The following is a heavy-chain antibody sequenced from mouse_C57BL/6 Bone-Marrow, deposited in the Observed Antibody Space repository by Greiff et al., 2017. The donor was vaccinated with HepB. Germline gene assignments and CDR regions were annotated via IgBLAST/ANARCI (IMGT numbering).Heavy chain of an antibody. D-gene: IGHD3-2*02. Sequence: QVQLKQPGAELVKPGASVKMSCKASGYTFTSYWITWVKQRPGQGLEWIGDIYPGSGSTNYNEKFKSKATLTVDTSSSTAYMQLSSLTSEDSAVYYCARERLGRYYFDYWGQGTTLTVSS. CDR3: ARERLGRYYFDY. CDR1: GYTFTSYW. V-gene: IGHV1-55*01. CDR2: IYPGSGST. J-gene: IGHJ2*01.